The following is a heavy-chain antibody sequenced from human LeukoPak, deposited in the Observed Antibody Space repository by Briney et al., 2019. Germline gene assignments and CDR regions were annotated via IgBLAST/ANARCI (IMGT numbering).Heavy chain of an antibody. CDR3: ARVLPSYTFDY. Sequence: SETLSLTCAVSGGSISSGGYSWSWIRQPPGKGLEWIGYVYHSGITYYNPSRKSRFTISVDRPTNQSSLKLSSVTAADTAVYYCARVLPSYTFDYGGQGTLVTVSS. D-gene: IGHD3-16*01. CDR1: GGSISSGGYS. J-gene: IGHJ4*02. V-gene: IGHV4-30-2*01. CDR2: VYHSGIT.